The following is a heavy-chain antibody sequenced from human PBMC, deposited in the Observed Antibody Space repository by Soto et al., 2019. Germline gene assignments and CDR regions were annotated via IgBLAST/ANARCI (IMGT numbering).Heavy chain of an antibody. CDR3: ARGMQVGATPSSYWYFDL. J-gene: IGHJ2*01. V-gene: IGHV3-30-3*01. Sequence: QVQLVESGGGVVQPGRSLRLSCAASGFTFSSHTLHWVRQVPGKGLEWVAVLLYDGSNKYYADSVKGRFTISRDDSKNTLYGQMNSLGAGDTAVYYCARGMQVGATPSSYWYFDLWGRGTLVTVSS. CDR2: LLYDGSNK. CDR1: GFTFSSHT. D-gene: IGHD1-26*01.